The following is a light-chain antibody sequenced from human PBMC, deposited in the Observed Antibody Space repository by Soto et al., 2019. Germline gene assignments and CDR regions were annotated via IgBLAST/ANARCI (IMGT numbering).Light chain of an antibody. CDR1: QSVSSY. J-gene: IGKJ2*01. V-gene: IGKV3-11*01. Sequence: EIVLTQSPATLPLSPGERATLSCRACQSVSSYLAWYQQKPGQAPRLLIYDASNRATGIPARFSGSGSGTDFTLTISSLEPEDFAVYYCQQRSNWPPYTFGQGTKLEIK. CDR3: QQRSNWPPYT. CDR2: DAS.